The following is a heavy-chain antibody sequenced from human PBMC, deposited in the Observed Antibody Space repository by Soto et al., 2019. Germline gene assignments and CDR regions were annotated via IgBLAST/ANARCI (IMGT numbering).Heavy chain of an antibody. CDR3: ASDPGRGWNWFDP. V-gene: IGHV4-31*03. D-gene: IGHD6-19*01. J-gene: IGHJ5*02. CDR2: IYYSGST. CDR1: GGSISSGGYY. Sequence: QVQLQESGPGLVKPSQTLSLTCTVSGGSISSGGYYWSWIRQHPGKGLEWIGYIYYSGSTYYNPSIKGRVTRSVDTAKNQFSLKLSSVTAADTAVYYWASDPGRGWNWFDPWGQGTLVTVSS.